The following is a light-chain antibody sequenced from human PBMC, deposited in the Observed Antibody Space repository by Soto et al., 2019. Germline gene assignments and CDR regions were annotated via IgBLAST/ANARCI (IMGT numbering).Light chain of an antibody. CDR3: HQYNTSPWS. V-gene: IGKV3-15*01. J-gene: IGKJ1*01. CDR1: QSISDT. Sequence: EIVKTLWRASLSXXPGGXATLXXRARQSISDTLAWYQQEGGQAPRFLIRGGSTRATGLGATSSGSGTRTDSTLTHSSLQTEDFAVYYCHQYNTSPWSFSQGTKV. CDR2: GGS.